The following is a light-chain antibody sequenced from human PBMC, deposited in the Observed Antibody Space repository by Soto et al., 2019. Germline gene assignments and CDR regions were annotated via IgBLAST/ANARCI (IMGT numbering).Light chain of an antibody. J-gene: IGLJ1*01. CDR1: SSDIGDYNF. V-gene: IGLV2-14*01. CDR3: CSYSSSSTYV. CDR2: DVR. Sequence: QSALTQPASVSGSPGQSIAISCTGTSSDIGDYNFVSWYQQHPGKVPKLIIYDVRDRPSGVSNRFSGSKSGNTASLTISGLQAEDEADYCCCSYSSSSTYVFGTGTKVTVL.